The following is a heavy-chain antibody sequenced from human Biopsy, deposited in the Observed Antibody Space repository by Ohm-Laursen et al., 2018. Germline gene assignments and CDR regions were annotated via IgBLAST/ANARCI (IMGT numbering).Heavy chain of an antibody. Sequence: SDTLSLTWTVSGDSISSYYWSWIRQPPGKGLQWIGYVYYTGSTDYNPSLQRRVTISVDTSKNHFSLRLRSVTPADTAIYYRARDRGYYSDRTVPGYFDLWGRGTLVTVSS. CDR2: VYYTGST. V-gene: IGHV4-59*01. J-gene: IGHJ2*01. CDR3: ARDRGYYSDRTVPGYFDL. D-gene: IGHD3-22*01. CDR1: GDSISSYY.